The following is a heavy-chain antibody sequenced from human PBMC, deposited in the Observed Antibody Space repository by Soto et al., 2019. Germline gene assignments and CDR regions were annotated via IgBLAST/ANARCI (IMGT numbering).Heavy chain of an antibody. V-gene: IGHV3-43*01. D-gene: IGHD3-3*01. CDR1: GFTFDDYT. CDR2: ISWDGGST. CDR3: AKGSLRITIFGVVRD. J-gene: IGHJ4*02. Sequence: EVQLVESGGVVVQPGGSLRLSCAASGFTFDDYTMHWVRQAPGKGLEWVWLISWDGGSTYYADSVKGRFTISRDNSKNSLYLQMNSLRPEDNALYYCAKGSLRITIFGVVRDWGQGTLVTVSS.